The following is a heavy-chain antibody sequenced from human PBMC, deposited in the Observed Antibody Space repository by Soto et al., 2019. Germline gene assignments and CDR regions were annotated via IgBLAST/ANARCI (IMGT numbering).Heavy chain of an antibody. J-gene: IGHJ6*02. CDR2: VRTKANNYAT. CDR3: TSLYYYDGGP. Sequence: GGSLRLSCAASEFAFSASTMHWVRQASGKGLEWVGRVRTKANNYATTYAASAKGRFTISRDDSKNTAYLQMNSLKTEDTAVYYCTSLYYYDGGPWGQGTTVTVSS. D-gene: IGHD3-22*01. V-gene: IGHV3-73*01. CDR1: EFAFSAST.